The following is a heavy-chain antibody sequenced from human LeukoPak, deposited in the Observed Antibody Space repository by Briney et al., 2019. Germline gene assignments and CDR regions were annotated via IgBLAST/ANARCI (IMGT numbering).Heavy chain of an antibody. J-gene: IGHJ3*01. D-gene: IGHD3-10*01. Sequence: PGGSLRLSCAASACTFSTYGMSWVRQAPGKGLEWVSVVTDSGDSTFYADSVKGRFFISRDNSKNTVHLQMNSLRAEDTALYYGAKDSYTLTRGVGSDDGLEVWGQGTMVTVS. V-gene: IGHV3-23*01. CDR2: VTDSGDST. CDR3: AKDSYTLTRGVGSDDGLEV. CDR1: ACTFSTYG.